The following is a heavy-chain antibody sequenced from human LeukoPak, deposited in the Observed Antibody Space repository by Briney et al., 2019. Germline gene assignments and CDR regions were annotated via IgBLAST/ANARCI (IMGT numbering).Heavy chain of an antibody. Sequence: PGGPLRLSCAASGFTVSSDYMSWVRQAPGKGLEWVSVIYSGGSTYYADSVKGRFTISRDNSKNTLYLQMNSLRAEDTAVYYCARKGYYYGSGSLDYWGQGTLVTVSS. J-gene: IGHJ4*02. V-gene: IGHV3-66*01. D-gene: IGHD3-10*01. CDR1: GFTVSSDY. CDR3: ARKGYYYGSGSLDY. CDR2: IYSGGST.